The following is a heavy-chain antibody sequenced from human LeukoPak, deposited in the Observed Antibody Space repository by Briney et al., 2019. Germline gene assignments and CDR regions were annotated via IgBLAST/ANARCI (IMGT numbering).Heavy chain of an antibody. J-gene: IGHJ6*03. CDR2: ISYDGSNK. CDR3: ASSPYCGGDCLYYYYYMDV. CDR1: GFTFSSYA. Sequence: GGSLRLSCAASGFTFSSYAMHWVRQAPGKGLEWVAVISYDGSNKYYADSVKGRFTISRDNSKNTLYLQMNSLRAEDTAVYYCASSPYCGGDCLYYYYYMDVWGKGTTVTVSS. D-gene: IGHD2-21*02. V-gene: IGHV3-30*04.